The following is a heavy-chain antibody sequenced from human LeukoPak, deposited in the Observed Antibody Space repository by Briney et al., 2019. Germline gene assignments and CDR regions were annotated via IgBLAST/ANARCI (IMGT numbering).Heavy chain of an antibody. CDR3: ARDINGDYFDY. CDR1: GGSISSYY. V-gene: IGHV4-4*07. J-gene: IGHJ4*02. D-gene: IGHD4-17*01. CDR2: IYTRGTI. Sequence: MASETLSLTCTVSGGSISSYYWSWIRQSAGKGLEWIGHIYTRGTISYNPSLKSRVIMSVDMSKNQFSLEVNSVTAADTAVYYCARDINGDYFDYWGQGTLVTVSS.